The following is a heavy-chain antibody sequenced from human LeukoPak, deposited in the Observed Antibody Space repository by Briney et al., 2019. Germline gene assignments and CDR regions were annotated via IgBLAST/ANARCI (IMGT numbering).Heavy chain of an antibody. CDR1: GGSINRSGAY. Sequence: WETLSLPCTVSGGSINRSGAYWGGRGQRQGKGVEGDGSIYYSMNTYYTPSLKSRVTISADTSKTQSSLTLGSVSATDTAVYYCVSPRGFSYGYFDYWGQGTLVTVSS. V-gene: IGHV4-39*01. CDR3: VSPRGFSYGYFDY. D-gene: IGHD5-18*01. J-gene: IGHJ4*02. CDR2: IYYSMNT.